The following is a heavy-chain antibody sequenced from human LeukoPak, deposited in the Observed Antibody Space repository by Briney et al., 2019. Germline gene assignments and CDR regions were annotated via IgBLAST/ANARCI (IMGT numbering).Heavy chain of an antibody. CDR2: INHSGST. V-gene: IGHV4-34*01. J-gene: IGHJ6*02. D-gene: IGHD3-10*01. CDR3: ATVPGSAGYYGMDV. CDR1: GGSFSGYY. Sequence: PSETLSLTCAVYGGSFSGYYWSWIRQPPGKGLEWTGEINHSGSTNYNPSLKSRVTISVDTSKNQFSLKLSSVTAADTAVYYCATVPGSAGYYGMDVWGQGTTVTVSS.